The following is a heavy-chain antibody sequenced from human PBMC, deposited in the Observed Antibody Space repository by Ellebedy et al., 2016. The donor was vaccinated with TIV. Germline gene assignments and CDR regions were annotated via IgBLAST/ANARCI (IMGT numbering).Heavy chain of an antibody. CDR3: ARGDRGSGWYWDK. CDR1: GDSFISYW. Sequence: PGGSLRLSCKGSGDSFISYWIGWVRQMPGKGLEWMGYIYPGDSDTRYSPSVQGQVTISVDKSISTAYLQWSSLKASDTAIYYCARGDRGSGWYWDKWGQGTLVTVSS. CDR2: IYPGDSDT. D-gene: IGHD6-19*01. V-gene: IGHV5-51*01. J-gene: IGHJ4*02.